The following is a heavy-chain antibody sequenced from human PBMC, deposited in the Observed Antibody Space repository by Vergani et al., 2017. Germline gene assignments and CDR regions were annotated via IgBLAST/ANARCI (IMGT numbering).Heavy chain of an antibody. J-gene: IGHJ6*03. CDR1: GYSFTSYW. V-gene: IGHV5-10-1*03. D-gene: IGHD3-22*01. CDR2: IDPSDSYT. CDR3: ARHDSSGYYSDYYYYMDV. Sequence: EVQLVQSGAEVKTPGESLRISCKGSGYSFTSYWISWVRQMPGKGLEWMGRIDPSDSYTNYSPSFQGHVTISADKSISTAYLQWSSLKASDTAMYYCARHDSSGYYSDYYYYMDVWGKGTTVTVSS.